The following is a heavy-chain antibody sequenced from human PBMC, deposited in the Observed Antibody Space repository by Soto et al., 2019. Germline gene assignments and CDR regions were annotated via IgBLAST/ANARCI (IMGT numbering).Heavy chain of an antibody. CDR2: MNPNSGNT. J-gene: IGHJ6*04. Sequence: QVPLVQSGAEVKKPGASVKVSCKASGYTFTSYDINWVRQATGQGLEWRGWMNPNSGNTGYAQKFQGRVTMTRNTSISTDYMELSSLRSEDTAVYYCARGYPSITIFGVVRDVWGKGNTVTVAS. V-gene: IGHV1-8*01. CDR1: GYTFTSYD. D-gene: IGHD3-3*01. CDR3: ARGYPSITIFGVVRDV.